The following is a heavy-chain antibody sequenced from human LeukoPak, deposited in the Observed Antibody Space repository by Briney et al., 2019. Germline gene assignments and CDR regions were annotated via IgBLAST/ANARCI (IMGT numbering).Heavy chain of an antibody. J-gene: IGHJ4*02. CDR2: ISGSGGST. CDR1: GFTFSSYA. V-gene: IGHV3-23*01. Sequence: GGSLRLSCAASGFTFSSYAMSWVRQAPGKGLEWVSAISGSGGSTYYADSVKGRFTISRDNSKNALYLQMNSLRAEDTAVYYCAKDTIKWGSYRYFDYWGQGTLVTVSS. CDR3: AKDTIKWGSYRYFDY. D-gene: IGHD3-16*02.